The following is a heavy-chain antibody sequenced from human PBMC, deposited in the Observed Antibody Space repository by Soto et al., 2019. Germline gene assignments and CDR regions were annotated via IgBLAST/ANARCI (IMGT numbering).Heavy chain of an antibody. J-gene: IGHJ4*02. Sequence: EVQLVESGGGLIQPGGSLRLSCAASGFTVSSNYMSWVRQAPGKGLEWVSVIYSGGSTYYADSVKGRFTISRDNSKNTLYLQMNSLRAEDTAVYYCAKGTGTVVTSYYFDYWAREPWSPSPQ. CDR3: AKGTGTVVTSYYFDY. CDR2: IYSGGST. CDR1: GFTVSSNY. V-gene: IGHV3-66*03. D-gene: IGHD2-21*02.